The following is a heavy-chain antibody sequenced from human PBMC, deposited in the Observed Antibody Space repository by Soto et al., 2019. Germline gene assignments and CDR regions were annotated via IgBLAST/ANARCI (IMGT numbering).Heavy chain of an antibody. CDR1: GGSISSYY. CDR3: ASASKSEMATISPFDY. Sequence: PSETLSLTCTVSGGSISSYYWSWIRQPPGKGLEWIGYIYYSGSTNYNPSLKSRVTISVDTSKNQFSLKLSSVTAADTAVYYCASASKSEMATISPFDYWGQGTLVTVSS. D-gene: IGHD5-12*01. V-gene: IGHV4-59*01. CDR2: IYYSGST. J-gene: IGHJ4*02.